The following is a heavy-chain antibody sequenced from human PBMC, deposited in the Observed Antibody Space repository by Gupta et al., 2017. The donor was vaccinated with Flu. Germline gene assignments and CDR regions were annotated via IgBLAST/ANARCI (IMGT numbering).Heavy chain of an antibody. D-gene: IGHD2/OR15-2a*01. Sequence: EMQLVESGGGLVEPGGSLRLSCAASGFTFSNAWMTWVRQAPGKGLEWVGRIRSKFDGGATDHAAPVKGRFSISRDDSKNTLYLQLTSLKTEDTAVYYCATDNTFYDSVPYFDSWGQGTLVTVSS. CDR2: IRSKFDGGAT. V-gene: IGHV3-15*01. CDR1: GFTFSNAW. CDR3: ATDNTFYDSVPYFDS. J-gene: IGHJ4*02.